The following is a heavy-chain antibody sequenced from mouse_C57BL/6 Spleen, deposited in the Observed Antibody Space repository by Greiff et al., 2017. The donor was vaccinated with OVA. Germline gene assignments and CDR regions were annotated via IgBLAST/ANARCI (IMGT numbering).Heavy chain of an antibody. V-gene: IGHV1-9*01. CDR3: ARFPYGSALWYFDY. J-gene: IGHJ2*01. CDR1: GYTFTGYW. Sequence: QVQLKQSGAELMKPGASVKLSCKATGYTFTGYWIEWVKQRPGHGLEWVGEILPGSGSTNYNEKFKGKATFTADTSSNTATMQLSSLTTEDSAIYDCARFPYGSALWYFDYWGQGTTLTVSS. CDR2: ILPGSGST. D-gene: IGHD1-1*01.